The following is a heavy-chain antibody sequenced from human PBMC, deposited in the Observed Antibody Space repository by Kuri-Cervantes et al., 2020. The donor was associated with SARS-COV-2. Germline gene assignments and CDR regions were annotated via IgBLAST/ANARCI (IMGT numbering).Heavy chain of an antibody. D-gene: IGHD3-22*01. CDR3: ARATHYDSSGYYYSFDY. CDR2: MNPNSGNT. V-gene: IGHV1-8*03. Sequence: ASVKVSCKASGYTFTSYDINWVRQATGQGLEWMGWMNPNSGNTGYAQKFQGRVTITRNTSISTAYMELSSLRSEDTAVYYCARATHYDSSGYYYSFDYWGQGTLVTDSS. J-gene: IGHJ4*02. CDR1: GYTFTSYD.